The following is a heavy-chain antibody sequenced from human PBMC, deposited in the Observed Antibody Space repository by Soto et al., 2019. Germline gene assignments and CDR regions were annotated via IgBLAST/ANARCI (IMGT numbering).Heavy chain of an antibody. V-gene: IGHV4-59*01. CDR3: ARDDCSGGYCYLEYYYGMDV. D-gene: IGHD2-15*01. CDR2: IYYSGST. J-gene: IGHJ6*02. CDR1: GGSISSYY. Sequence: SETLSLTCTVSGGSISSYYWSWIRQPPGKGLEWIGYIYYSGSTNYNPSLKSRVTISVDTSKNQFSLKLSSVTAADTAVYYCARDDCSGGYCYLEYYYGMDVWGQGTTVTVSS.